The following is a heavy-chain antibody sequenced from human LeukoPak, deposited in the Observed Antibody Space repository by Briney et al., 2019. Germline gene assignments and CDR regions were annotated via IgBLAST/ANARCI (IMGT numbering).Heavy chain of an antibody. CDR3: ARGIEYSNYLVY. CDR2: INHSGST. Sequence: SETLSLTCAVYGGSFSNYYWSWIHQPPGKGLEWIGEINHSGSTNYNPSLKSRVTISVDTSKNQFSLKLSSVTAADRAVYYCARGIEYSNYLVYWGQGILVTVSS. J-gene: IGHJ4*02. D-gene: IGHD4-11*01. CDR1: GGSFSNYY. V-gene: IGHV4-34*01.